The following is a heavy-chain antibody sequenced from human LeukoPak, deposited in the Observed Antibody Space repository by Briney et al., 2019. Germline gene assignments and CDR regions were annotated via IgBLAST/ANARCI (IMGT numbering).Heavy chain of an antibody. CDR1: GFTFDDYA. J-gene: IGHJ4*02. Sequence: GGSLRLSCAASGFTFDDYAMHWVRQAPGKGLEWVSGISWNSGSIGYADSVKGRFTISRDNAKNSLYLQMNSLRAEDTALYYCAKVVGYSSGWYDYWGQGTLVTVSS. CDR2: ISWNSGSI. D-gene: IGHD6-19*01. CDR3: AKVVGYSSGWYDY. V-gene: IGHV3-9*01.